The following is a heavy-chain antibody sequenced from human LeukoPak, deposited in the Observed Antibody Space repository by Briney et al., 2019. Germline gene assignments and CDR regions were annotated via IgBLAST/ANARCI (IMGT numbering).Heavy chain of an antibody. J-gene: IGHJ4*02. CDR2: IYTNGDT. CDR1: GGSISSYY. D-gene: IGHD6-13*01. CDR3: ARQRYSSRFYDY. V-gene: IGHV4-4*07. Sequence: PSETLSLTCTVSGGSISSYYWSWIRQSAGKGLEWIGRIYTNGDTNYNPSLKSRVTISVDTSKNQFSLKLSSVTAADTAVYYCARQRYSSRFYDYWGQGTLVTVSS.